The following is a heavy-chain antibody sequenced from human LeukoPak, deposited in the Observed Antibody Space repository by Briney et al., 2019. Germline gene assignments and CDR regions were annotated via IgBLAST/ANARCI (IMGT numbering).Heavy chain of an antibody. J-gene: IGHJ4*02. CDR2: INHSGST. CDR3: ARPKWYSSGWSFDY. CDR1: GGSFSGYY. D-gene: IGHD6-19*01. V-gene: IGHV4-34*01. Sequence: PSETLSLTCAVYGGSFSGYYWSWIRQPPGKGLEWIGEINHSGSTNYNPSLKSRVTISVDTSKNQFSLKLSSVTAADTAVYYCARPKWYSSGWSFDYWGQGTLVTVSS.